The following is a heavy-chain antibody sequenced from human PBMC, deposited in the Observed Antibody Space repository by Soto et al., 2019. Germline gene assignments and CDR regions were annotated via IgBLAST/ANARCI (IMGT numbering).Heavy chain of an antibody. CDR3: ARTFDTITYYFDY. CDR2: ISFDGNSL. CDR1: QFSFRSYA. V-gene: IGHV3-30-3*01. Sequence: VCSLRLSCASSQFSFRSYAMHWIRQSPGKGLEWVAVISFDGNSLHYADSVSDRFTISRDNSKNTLYLQMNNLRPEDTAVYYCARTFDTITYYFDYWGQGTVVTVSS. D-gene: IGHD3-9*01. J-gene: IGHJ4*02.